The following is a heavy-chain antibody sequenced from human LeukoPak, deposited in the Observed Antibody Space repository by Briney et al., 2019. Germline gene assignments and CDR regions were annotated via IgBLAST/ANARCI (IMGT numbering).Heavy chain of an antibody. J-gene: IGHJ4*02. D-gene: IGHD3-10*01. V-gene: IGHV3-23*01. Sequence: GGSLRLSCAASGFTFSSYAMSWVRQAPGKGLEWVSAISGSGGSKYYADSVKGRFTISRDNSKNTLYLQMNSLRAEGTAVYYCAKGALLWFGKGPRRVPFDYWGQGTLVTVSP. CDR2: ISGSGGSK. CDR3: AKGALLWFGKGPRRVPFDY. CDR1: GFTFSSYA.